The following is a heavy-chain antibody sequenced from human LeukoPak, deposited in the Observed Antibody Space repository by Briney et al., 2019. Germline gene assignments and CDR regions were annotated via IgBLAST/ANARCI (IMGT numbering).Heavy chain of an antibody. Sequence: SETLSLTCAVYGGSFSGYYWSWIRQPPGKGLEWIGEINHSGSTNYNPSLKSRVTISVDTSKNQFSLKLSSVTAADTAVHYCARGYYDILTGYYGPSYYMDVWGKGTTVTISS. CDR1: GGSFSGYY. J-gene: IGHJ6*03. V-gene: IGHV4-34*01. CDR2: INHSGST. D-gene: IGHD3-9*01. CDR3: ARGYYDILTGYYGPSYYMDV.